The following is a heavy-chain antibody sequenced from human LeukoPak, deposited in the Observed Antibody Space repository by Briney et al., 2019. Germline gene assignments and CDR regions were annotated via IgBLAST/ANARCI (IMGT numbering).Heavy chain of an antibody. CDR2: ISNDGDT. D-gene: IGHD6-19*01. CDR3: AGYKTTGGWYEFDY. V-gene: IGHV3-53*01. CDR1: GFTVSSNY. Sequence: GGSLRLSCAASGFTVSSNYMSWVRQGPGKGLECVSVISNDGDTYYADSVKGRFTISRDTSKNTVSLQMNSLRAEDTAVYYCAGYKTTGGWYEFDYWGQGTLVTVSS. J-gene: IGHJ4*02.